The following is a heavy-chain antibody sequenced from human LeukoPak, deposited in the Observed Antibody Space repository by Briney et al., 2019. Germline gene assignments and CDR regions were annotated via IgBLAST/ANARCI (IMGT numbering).Heavy chain of an antibody. V-gene: IGHV1-18*01. Sequence: ASVKVSCKASGYSFTSYGISWVRQAPGQGLEWMGWISAYNGNTNYAQRLQGRVTMTTDTSTSAAYMELRSLTSDDTAVYYCARIPSGGPFDYWGQGTLVTVSS. D-gene: IGHD2-15*01. CDR2: ISAYNGNT. CDR3: ARIPSGGPFDY. J-gene: IGHJ4*02. CDR1: GYSFTSYG.